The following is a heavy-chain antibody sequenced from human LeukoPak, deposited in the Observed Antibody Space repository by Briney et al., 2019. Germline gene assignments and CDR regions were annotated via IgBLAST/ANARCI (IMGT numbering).Heavy chain of an antibody. CDR2: ISSSSSTI. D-gene: IGHD2-2*02. CDR1: GFTFSSYS. J-gene: IGHJ4*02. V-gene: IGHV3-48*01. Sequence: GGSLRLSCAASGFTFSSYSMNWVRQAPGKGLEWVSYISSSSSTIYYADSVKGRFTISRDNAKNSLYLQMNSLRAGDTAVDYCARVRGPIPRSAYDYWGQGTLVTVSS. CDR3: ARVRGPIPRSAYDY.